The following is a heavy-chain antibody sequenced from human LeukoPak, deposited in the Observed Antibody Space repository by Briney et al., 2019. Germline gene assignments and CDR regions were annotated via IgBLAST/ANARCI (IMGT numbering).Heavy chain of an antibody. J-gene: IGHJ3*02. CDR1: GFPFSDYA. D-gene: IGHD1-26*01. V-gene: IGHV3-23*01. CDR2: TTGSGITT. CDR3: AKHSVGATVGWDAFDI. Sequence: PGGSLRLSCTASGFPFSDYAMSWVRQAPGKGLEWVSVTTGSGITTYYADSVKGRFTISRDNSKNTLSLQVDSLRGEDTGVYYCAKHSVGATVGWDAFDIWGQGTLVTVSS.